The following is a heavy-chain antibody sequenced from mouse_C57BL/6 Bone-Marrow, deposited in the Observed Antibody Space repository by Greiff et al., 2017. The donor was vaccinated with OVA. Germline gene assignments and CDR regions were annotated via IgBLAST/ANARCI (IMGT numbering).Heavy chain of an antibody. V-gene: IGHV1-81*01. J-gene: IGHJ4*01. CDR1: GYTFTSYG. CDR3: AGKCDDGLYYAMDY. D-gene: IGHD3-1*01. Sequence: QVQLQQSGAELARPGASVKLSCTASGYTFTSYGIRWVKQRTGQGLEWIGELYPRSGNTYYNEKFKGKATLTADTSSSTAYMELRSLTSADSAVYFGAGKCDDGLYYAMDYWGQGTSVTVSS. CDR2: LYPRSGNT.